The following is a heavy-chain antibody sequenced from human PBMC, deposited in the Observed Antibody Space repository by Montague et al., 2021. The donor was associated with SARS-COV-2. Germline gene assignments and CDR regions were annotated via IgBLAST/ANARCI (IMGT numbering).Heavy chain of an antibody. CDR3: ARDPYDSYYYYYMDV. V-gene: IGHV3-74*01. CDR1: GFTFSSYW. Sequence: SLRLSCAASGFTFSSYWMHWVRQAPGKGLVWVSRINSDGSSTSYADSVXGLFTISRDNAKNTLYLQMNSLRAEDTAVYYCARDPYDSYYYYYMDVWGKGTTVTVSS. J-gene: IGHJ6*03. CDR2: INSDGSST.